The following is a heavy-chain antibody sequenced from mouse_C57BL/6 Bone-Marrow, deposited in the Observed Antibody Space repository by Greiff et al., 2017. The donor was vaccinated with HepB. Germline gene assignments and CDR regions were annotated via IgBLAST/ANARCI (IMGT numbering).Heavy chain of an antibody. V-gene: IGHV1-26*01. Sequence: EVQLQQSGAELVKPGASVKISCKASGYTFTDYYMNWVKQSHGKSLEWIGDINPNNCGTRYNEKFKGKATLTVDKSSSTAYMELRSLTSEDSAVYSCARCVWLLRLYYFYYWGTGTTLTVSS. CDR1: GYTFTDYY. J-gene: IGHJ2*01. CDR2: INPNNCGT. D-gene: IGHD2-3*01. CDR3: ARCVWLLRLYYFYY.